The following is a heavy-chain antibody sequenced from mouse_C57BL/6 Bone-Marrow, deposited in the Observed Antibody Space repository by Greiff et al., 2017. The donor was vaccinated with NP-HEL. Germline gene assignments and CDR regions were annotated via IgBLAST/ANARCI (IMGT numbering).Heavy chain of an antibody. D-gene: IGHD1-1*01. CDR1: GYTFTSYW. J-gene: IGHJ4*01. Sequence: VQLQQSGTVLARPGASVKMSCKTSGYTFTSYWMHWVKQRPGQGLEWIGAIYPGNSDTSYNQKFKGKAKLTAVTSASTAYMELSSLTNEDSAVYYCTRDSVSSYVYAMDYWGQGTSVTVSS. V-gene: IGHV1-5*01. CDR3: TRDSVSSYVYAMDY. CDR2: IYPGNSDT.